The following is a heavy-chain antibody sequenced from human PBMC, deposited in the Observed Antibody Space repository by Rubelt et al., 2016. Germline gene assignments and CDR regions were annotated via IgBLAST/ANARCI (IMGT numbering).Heavy chain of an antibody. V-gene: IGHV1-18*01. CDR1: GYTFTSYG. CDR3: ARGGYSGSYY. J-gene: IGHJ4*02. D-gene: IGHD1-26*01. CDR2: ISAYNGNT. Sequence: QVQLVQSGAEVKKPGASVKVSCKASGYTFTSYGISWVRQAPGQGLEWMGWISAYNGNTNFAQKIQGSDAMTTDTSTRTAYRELRGLRSDDTAGYYCARGGYSGSYYWGQGTLVTVSS.